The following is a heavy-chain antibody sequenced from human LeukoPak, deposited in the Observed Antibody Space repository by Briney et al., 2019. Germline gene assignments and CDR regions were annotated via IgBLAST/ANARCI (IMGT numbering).Heavy chain of an antibody. J-gene: IGHJ4*02. CDR1: GFTFTNYA. V-gene: IGHV3-23*01. Sequence: GGSLRLSCAASGFTFTNYAMTWVRLAPGKGLEWVSAISHSGTYTYYADSVKGRFTISRDNSKNTLYLQMDSLRAEDTAVYYCAKEISVAGPYDYWGQGTLVTVSS. D-gene: IGHD6-19*01. CDR3: AKEISVAGPYDY. CDR2: ISHSGTYT.